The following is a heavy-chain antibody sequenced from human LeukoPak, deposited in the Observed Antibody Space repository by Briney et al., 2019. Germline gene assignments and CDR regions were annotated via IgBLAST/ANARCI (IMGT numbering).Heavy chain of an antibody. CDR1: GFTFSSYA. D-gene: IGHD5-18*01. CDR2: ISGSGGST. J-gene: IGHJ4*02. V-gene: IGHV3-23*01. Sequence: PGGSLRLSCAASGFTFSSYAMSWVRQAPGKGLEWVSAISGSGGSTYYADSVKGRFTISRDNSKNTLYLQMNSLRAEDTAVYYCASSRYSYGSYFDYWGQGTLVTVSS. CDR3: ASSRYSYGSYFDY.